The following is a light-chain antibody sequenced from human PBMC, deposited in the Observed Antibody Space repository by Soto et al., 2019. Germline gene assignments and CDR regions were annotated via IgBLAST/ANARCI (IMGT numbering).Light chain of an antibody. CDR2: GVS. Sequence: QSVLTQPASVSGSPGQSITISCTGTISDFVVYNYVSWYQQHPGKAPKLMIYGVSNRPSGVSNRFSGSKSGNTASLTISGLQADDEADYYCSSYTSSSTPYVFGTGTKVTVL. J-gene: IGLJ1*01. CDR3: SSYTSSSTPYV. CDR1: ISDFVVYNY. V-gene: IGLV2-14*01.